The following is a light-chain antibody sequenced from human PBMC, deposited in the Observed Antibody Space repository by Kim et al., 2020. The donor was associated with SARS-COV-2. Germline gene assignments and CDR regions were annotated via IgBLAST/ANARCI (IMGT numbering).Light chain of an antibody. CDR3: ATWDDSLNAWV. J-gene: IGLJ3*02. Sequence: GQRVTISCSGGGSNIVINTVNWYQQFPGTAPKLLIYSDHQRPSGVPDRFSASKSGTSASLAISGLRSGDEAAYYCATWDDSLNAWVFGGGTKLTVL. V-gene: IGLV1-44*01. CDR2: SDH. CDR1: GSNIVINT.